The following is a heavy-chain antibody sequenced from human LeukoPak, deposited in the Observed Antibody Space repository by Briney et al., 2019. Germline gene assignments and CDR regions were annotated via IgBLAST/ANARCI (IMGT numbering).Heavy chain of an antibody. CDR3: ARANRPNTEYQPHPGAFDI. V-gene: IGHV3-48*01. J-gene: IGHJ3*02. CDR2: ISGDSRSR. D-gene: IGHD2-2*01. Sequence: PGGSLRLSCAASEFTFSTYSMNWARQAPGKGLEWVSYISGDSRSRYYADSVKGRFTVSRDNAENSLYLQMNSLRAEDTAVYYCARANRPNTEYQPHPGAFDIWGQGTMVTVSS. CDR1: EFTFSTYS.